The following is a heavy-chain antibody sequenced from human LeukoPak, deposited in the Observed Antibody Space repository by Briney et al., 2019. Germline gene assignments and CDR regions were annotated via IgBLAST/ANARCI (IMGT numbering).Heavy chain of an antibody. Sequence: PGESLRLSCAASGFTFSSYSMNWVRQAPGKGLEWVSSISSSSSYIYYADSVKGRFTISRDNAKNSLYLQMNSLRAEDTAVYYCARGGYGYLYYYYYMDVWGKGTTVTVSS. CDR3: ARGGYGYLYYYYYMDV. CDR1: GFTFSSYS. V-gene: IGHV3-21*01. CDR2: ISSSSSYI. J-gene: IGHJ6*03. D-gene: IGHD5-18*01.